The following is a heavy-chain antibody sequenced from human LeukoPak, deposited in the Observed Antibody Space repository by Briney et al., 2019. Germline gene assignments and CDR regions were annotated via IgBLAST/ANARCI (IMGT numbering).Heavy chain of an antibody. D-gene: IGHD3-3*01. J-gene: IGHJ6*03. V-gene: IGHV3-66*02. CDR2: IYSGGST. Sequence: PGGSLRLSCAASGFTVSSNYMSWVRQAPGKGLEWVSVIYSGGSTYYADSVKGRFTISRDNSKNTLYLQMNSLRAEDTAVYYCARDSGAHYDFWSGYYNNYYYYYMDVWGKGTTVTVSS. CDR3: ARDSGAHYDFWSGYYNNYYYYYMDV. CDR1: GFTVSSNY.